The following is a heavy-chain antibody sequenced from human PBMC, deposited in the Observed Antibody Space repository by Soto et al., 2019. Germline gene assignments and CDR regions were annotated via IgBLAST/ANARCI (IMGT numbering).Heavy chain of an antibody. CDR3: ARDRGARDSGRYVVPDF. Sequence: SETLSLTCTVFDYAINNGYYWGWIRQPPGKGLEWIGSIYHTGRTYYSPSLESRVTMSVDTSNNQFSLKLRSVTAADTAVYYCARDRGARDSGRYVVPDFWGRGTLVTVSS. CDR1: DYAINNGYY. CDR2: IYHTGRT. D-gene: IGHD6-19*01. V-gene: IGHV4-38-2*02. J-gene: IGHJ4*02.